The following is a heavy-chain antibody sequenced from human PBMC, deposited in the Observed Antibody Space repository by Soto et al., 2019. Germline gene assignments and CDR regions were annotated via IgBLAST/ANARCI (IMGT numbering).Heavy chain of an antibody. CDR3: ARDRDIVVVPAAIFGSGAFDI. CDR2: IYYSGST. D-gene: IGHD2-2*01. V-gene: IGHV4-31*03. J-gene: IGHJ3*02. CDR1: GGSISSGGYY. Sequence: PSETLSLTCTVSGGSISSGGYYWSWIRQHPGKGLEWIGYIYYSGSTYYNPSLKSRVTISVDTSKNQFSLKLSSVTAADTAVYYCARDRDIVVVPAAIFGSGAFDIWGQGTMVTVSS.